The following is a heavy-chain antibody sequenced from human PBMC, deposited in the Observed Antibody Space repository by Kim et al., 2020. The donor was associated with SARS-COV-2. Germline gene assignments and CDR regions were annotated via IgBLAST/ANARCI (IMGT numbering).Heavy chain of an antibody. Sequence: SETLSLTCTVSGGTISSGGYYWSWIRPHPGKGLEWIGYIYDSGSYYYNPALKSRVIISVDTSKNQFSLKLSSVTAADTAEYYCARVESVFRVVMGCFD. CDR3: ARVESVFRVVMGCFD. D-gene: IGHD3-3*01. V-gene: IGHV4-31*03. CDR1: GGTISSGGYY. CDR2: IYDSGSY. J-gene: IGHJ4*01.